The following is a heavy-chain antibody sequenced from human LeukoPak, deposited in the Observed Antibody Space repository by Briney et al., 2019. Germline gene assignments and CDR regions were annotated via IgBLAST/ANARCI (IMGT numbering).Heavy chain of an antibody. CDR2: IYPGGSDN. J-gene: IGHJ4*02. Sequence: GASLKISCKGSGYSFTNSWIGWVRQMPGKGVKLRGIIYPGGSDNRYSPSFQGQVTISADKSINTPYLQRSCLKASDTAMYYCARHVDCSGGTCSLDYWGQGTLVTVSS. CDR1: GYSFTNSW. V-gene: IGHV5-51*01. CDR3: ARHVDCSGGTCSLDY. D-gene: IGHD2-15*01.